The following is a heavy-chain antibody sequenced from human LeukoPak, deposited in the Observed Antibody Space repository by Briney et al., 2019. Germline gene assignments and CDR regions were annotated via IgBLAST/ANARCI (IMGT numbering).Heavy chain of an antibody. J-gene: IGHJ3*02. D-gene: IGHD2-21*02. CDR3: ARPYCGGDCYSGAFDI. Sequence: ASVKVSCKASGYTFTSYDINWVRQATGQGLEWMGWMNPNSGNTGYAQKFQGRVTMTRNTSISTAYMELSSLRSEDTAVYYCARPYCGGDCYSGAFDIWGQGTMVTVSS. V-gene: IGHV1-8*01. CDR2: MNPNSGNT. CDR1: GYTFTSYD.